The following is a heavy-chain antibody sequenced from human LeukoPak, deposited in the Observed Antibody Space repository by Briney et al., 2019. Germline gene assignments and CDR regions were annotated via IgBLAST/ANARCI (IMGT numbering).Heavy chain of an antibody. CDR1: GFTFRLYV. CDR2: ITGSGGSI. D-gene: IGHD4-17*01. J-gene: IGHJ4*02. Sequence: GGSLRLSCAASGFTFRLYVMTWVRQAPGKGLEWVSAITGSGGSIHYADSVRGRFTISRDNSKNTLYLQMSSLRAEDTAIYYCAHPSTPDYGGLDYWGQGTLVTVSS. CDR3: AHPSTPDYGGLDY. V-gene: IGHV3-23*01.